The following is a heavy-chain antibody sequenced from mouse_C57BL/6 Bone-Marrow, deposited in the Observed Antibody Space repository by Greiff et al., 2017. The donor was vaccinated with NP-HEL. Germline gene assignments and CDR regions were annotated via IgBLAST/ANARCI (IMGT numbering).Heavy chain of an antibody. J-gene: IGHJ3*01. V-gene: IGHV1-69*01. Sequence: QVQLKESGAELVMPGASVKLSCKASGYTFTSYWMHWVKPRPGQGLEWIGELDPSDSYTNYNQKFKGKSTLTVDKSSSTAYMQLSSLTSEDSAVYYCAREGYYGSSYWFAYWGQGTLVTVSA. CDR2: LDPSDSYT. D-gene: IGHD1-1*01. CDR1: GYTFTSYW. CDR3: AREGYYGSSYWFAY.